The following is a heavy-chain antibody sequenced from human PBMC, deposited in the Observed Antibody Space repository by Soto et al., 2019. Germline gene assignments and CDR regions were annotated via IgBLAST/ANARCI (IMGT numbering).Heavy chain of an antibody. J-gene: IGHJ6*02. CDR2: IRSRADDYAT. V-gene: IGHV3-73*01. CDR1: GFTFSGSA. Sequence: PGGSLRLSCAASGFTFSGSAIHWVRQASGKGLEWVGRIRSRADDYATAYAASVKGRFTISRDDSQNTAYLQMNSLRAEDTAVYYCAKAQLNYYYYYYGMDVWGQGTTVTVSS. CDR3: AKAQLNYYYYYYGMDV.